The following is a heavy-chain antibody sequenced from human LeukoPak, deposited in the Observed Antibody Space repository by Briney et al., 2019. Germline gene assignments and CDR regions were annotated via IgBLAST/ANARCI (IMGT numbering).Heavy chain of an antibody. CDR2: IWDDGNNK. J-gene: IGHJ4*02. V-gene: IGHV3-33*01. D-gene: IGHD7-27*01. CDR1: GFSFSNHG. CDR3: ARDSDRWGSGY. Sequence: GGSLRLSCAASGFSFSNHGMHWVRQAPGKRLEWVAVIWDDGNNKRYANSVNGRFTISRDNSKNTLYLQMNSLRAEDTAVYYCARDSDRWGSGYWGQGTLVTVSS.